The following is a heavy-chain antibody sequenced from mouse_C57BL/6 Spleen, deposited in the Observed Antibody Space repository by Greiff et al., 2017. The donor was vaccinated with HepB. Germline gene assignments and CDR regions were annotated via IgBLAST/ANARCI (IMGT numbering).Heavy chain of an antibody. CDR1: GYSFTGYY. CDR3: ARGGAGYYGGSPAWFAY. D-gene: IGHD1-1*01. V-gene: IGHV1-42*01. CDR2: INPSTGGT. J-gene: IGHJ3*01. Sequence: EVKLQQSGPELVKPGASVKISCKASGYSFTGYYMNWVKQSPEKSLEWIGEINPSTGGTTYNQKFKAKATLTVDKSSSTAYMQLKSLTSEDSAVYYCARGGAGYYGGSPAWFAYWGQGTLVTVSA.